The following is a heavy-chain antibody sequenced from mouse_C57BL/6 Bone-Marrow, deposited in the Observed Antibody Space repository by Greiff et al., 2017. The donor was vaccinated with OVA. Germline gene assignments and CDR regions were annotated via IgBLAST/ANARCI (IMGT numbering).Heavy chain of an antibody. CDR1: GYTFTSYW. J-gene: IGHJ3*01. CDR2: IDPSDSYT. Sequence: QVQLKQPGAELVKPGASVKLSCKASGYTFTSYWMQWVKKRPGQGLEWIGEIDPSDSYTNYNQKFKGKATLTVDTYSSTAYMQLSSLTSEDSAVYYCARSYYDLPWFAYWGQGTLVTVSA. D-gene: IGHD2-4*01. V-gene: IGHV1-50*01. CDR3: ARSYYDLPWFAY.